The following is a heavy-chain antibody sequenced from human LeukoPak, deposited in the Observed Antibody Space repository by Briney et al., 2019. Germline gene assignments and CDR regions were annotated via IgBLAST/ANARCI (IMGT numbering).Heavy chain of an antibody. CDR1: GFTFSSYA. V-gene: IGHV3-30-3*01. J-gene: IGHJ4*02. Sequence: GGSLRLSCAASGFTFSSYAMHWVRQAPGKGLEWVAVISYDGSNKYYADSVNGRFTISRDNSKNTLYLQMNSLRAEDTAVYYCARDVGRIRALRYWGQGTLVTVSS. D-gene: IGHD2/OR15-2a*01. CDR3: ARDVGRIRALRY. CDR2: ISYDGSNK.